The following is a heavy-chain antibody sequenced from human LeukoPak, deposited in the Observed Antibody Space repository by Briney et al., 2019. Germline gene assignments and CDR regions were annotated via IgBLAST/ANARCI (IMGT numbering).Heavy chain of an antibody. J-gene: IGHJ4*02. CDR2: MSEDGNEI. Sequence: GGSLRLSCTVSGFIFSDFSMSWVRQAPGKGPEWVAKMSEDGNEIFYVDSVKGRFTISRDNTKKSLYLQLNSLRPEDSAVYYCARPRGCGSARCNNFDYWGQGTLVTVSS. CDR1: GFIFSDFS. D-gene: IGHD2-2*01. CDR3: ARPRGCGSARCNNFDY. V-gene: IGHV3-7*01.